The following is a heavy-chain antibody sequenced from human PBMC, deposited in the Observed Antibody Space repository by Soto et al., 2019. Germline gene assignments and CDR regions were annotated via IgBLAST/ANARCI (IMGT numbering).Heavy chain of an antibody. V-gene: IGHV3-66*01. CDR2: IYSGGST. CDR3: ARDRKVDRYFISSH. D-gene: IGHD3-9*01. CDR1: GFTVSSNY. J-gene: IGHJ4*02. Sequence: GGSLRLSCAASGFTVSSNYMSWVRQAPGKGLEWVSVIYSGGSTYYADSVKGRFTISRDNSKNTLYLQMNSLRAEDTAVYYCARDRKVDRYFISSHWGQGTLVTVSS.